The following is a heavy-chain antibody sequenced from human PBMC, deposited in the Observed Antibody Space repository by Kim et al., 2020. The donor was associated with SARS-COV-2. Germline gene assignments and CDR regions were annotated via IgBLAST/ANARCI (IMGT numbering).Heavy chain of an antibody. CDR1: GFTFSDYY. V-gene: IGHV3-11*06. J-gene: IGHJ3*02. CDR2: ISSSSSYT. Sequence: GGSLRLSCAASGFTFSDYYMSWIRQAPGKGLEWVSYISSSSSYTNYADSVKGRFTISRDNAKNSLYLQMNSLRAEDTAVYYCARAVLDCSSTSCYAETTGAFDIWGQGTMVTVSS. CDR3: ARAVLDCSSTSCYAETTGAFDI. D-gene: IGHD2-2*01.